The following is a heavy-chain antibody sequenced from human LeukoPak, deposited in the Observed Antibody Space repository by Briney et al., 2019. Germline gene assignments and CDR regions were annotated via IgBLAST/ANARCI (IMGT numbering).Heavy chain of an antibody. D-gene: IGHD3-10*01. CDR1: GYSFTSYY. J-gene: IGHJ4*02. CDR2: VNPSGGST. Sequence: ASVKVSCKPSGYSFTSYYMHWVRQAPGQGLEWMGIVNPSGGSTSYAQQSQGRVTMTSDTSTSTVYMELSSLRSEDTAVYNCARSMVRGVTHDYWGQGTLVTVSS. CDR3: ARSMVRGVTHDY. V-gene: IGHV1-46*01.